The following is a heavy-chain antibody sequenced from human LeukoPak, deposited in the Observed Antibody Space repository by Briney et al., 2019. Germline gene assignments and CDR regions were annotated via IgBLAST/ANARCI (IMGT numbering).Heavy chain of an antibody. D-gene: IGHD2-2*01. V-gene: IGHV1-8*01. CDR1: GYTFASYD. J-gene: IGHJ3*02. CDR2: MNPNSGNT. CDR3: ARDCSSTSCDDDAFDI. Sequence: ASVKVSCKASGYTFASYDINWVRQATGQGLEWMGWMNPNSGNTGYAQKFQGRVTMTRNTSISTAYMELSSLRSEDTAVYYCARDCSSTSCDDDAFDIWGQGTMVTVSS.